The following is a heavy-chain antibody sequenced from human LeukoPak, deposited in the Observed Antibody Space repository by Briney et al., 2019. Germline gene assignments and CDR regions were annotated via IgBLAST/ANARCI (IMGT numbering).Heavy chain of an antibody. Sequence: GGSLRLSCTASGFTFSSYSMAWVRQAPGKGLEWVSIIGGSGESAYYADSVKGRFTISRDNSKNTLYLQMNSLRAEDTAVYYCATRSYYASGRPFDYWGQGTLVTVSS. V-gene: IGHV3-23*01. J-gene: IGHJ4*02. CDR3: ATRSYYASGRPFDY. D-gene: IGHD3-10*01. CDR1: GFTFSSYS. CDR2: IGGSGESA.